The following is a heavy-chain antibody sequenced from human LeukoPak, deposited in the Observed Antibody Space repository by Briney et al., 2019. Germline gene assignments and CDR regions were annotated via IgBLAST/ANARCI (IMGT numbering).Heavy chain of an antibody. Sequence: GRSLRLSCAASGFTFSTFAMHWVRLSPGKGLEWVSSITGSGPYMLYADSVKHRFTIPRDNTKNLLYLEMNSLRAEDTAMYFCVRDVGAVRGEVYFDYWGQGTLVTVSS. CDR1: GFTFSTFA. V-gene: IGHV3-21*06. CDR3: VRDVGAVRGEVYFDY. D-gene: IGHD3-10*01. J-gene: IGHJ4*02. CDR2: ITGSGPYM.